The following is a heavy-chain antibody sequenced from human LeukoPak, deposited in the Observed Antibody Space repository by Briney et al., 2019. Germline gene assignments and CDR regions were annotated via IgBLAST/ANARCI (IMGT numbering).Heavy chain of an antibody. D-gene: IGHD6-13*01. CDR2: IYSGGST. CDR1: GLTVSSNY. Sequence: GGCLRLSCAASGLTVSSNYMTWVRQAPGKGLEWVSVIYSGGSTYYAESVKGRFTISRDNSKNTLYLQMNSLRAEDTAVYHCAKAPAYSSAWYRSFDPWGQGTLVTVSS. V-gene: IGHV3-53*01. J-gene: IGHJ5*02. CDR3: AKAPAYSSAWYRSFDP.